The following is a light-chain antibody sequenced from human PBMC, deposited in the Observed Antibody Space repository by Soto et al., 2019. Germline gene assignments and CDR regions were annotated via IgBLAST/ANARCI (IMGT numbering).Light chain of an antibody. CDR2: DVF. V-gene: IGLV2-8*01. CDR3: SSYGGRNNFLV. Sequence: QSALTQPPSASGSLGQSVTISCSGTSKDVGRDNYVSWYQQHAGQTPKVIIYDVFQRPSGVPDRFSGSKSGTTAYLTVSNLQSEDEAEYFCSSYGGRNNFLVFGGGTKLTVL. CDR1: SKDVGRDNY. J-gene: IGLJ2*01.